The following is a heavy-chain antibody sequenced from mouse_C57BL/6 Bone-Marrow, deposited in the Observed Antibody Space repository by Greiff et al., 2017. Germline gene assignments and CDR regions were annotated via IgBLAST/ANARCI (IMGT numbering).Heavy chain of an antibody. CDR2: ISSGASYT. Sequence: EVHLVESGGDLVKPGGSLKLSCAASGFTFSSYGMSWVRQTPDKRLEWVATISSGASYTYYPDSVKGRFTISRDNAKNTLYLQMSSLKSEDTAMYYCARHTLYDFDYWGQGTTLTVSS. J-gene: IGHJ2*01. D-gene: IGHD2-14*01. CDR1: GFTFSSYG. CDR3: ARHTLYDFDY. V-gene: IGHV5-6*01.